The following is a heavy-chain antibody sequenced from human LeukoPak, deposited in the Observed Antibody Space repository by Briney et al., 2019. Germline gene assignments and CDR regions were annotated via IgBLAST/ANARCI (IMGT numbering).Heavy chain of an antibody. CDR2: IYYSGST. CDR3: ARGYSSSSSSYYYCYYMDV. D-gene: IGHD6-6*01. V-gene: IGHV4-59*01. Sequence: SETLSLTCTVSDGSIRSYYWSWIRQPPGKGLEWIGYIYYSGSTNYNPSLKSRVTMSVDTSKDQFSLKLSSVTAADTAVYYCARGYSSSSSSYYYCYYMDVWGKGTTVTVSS. CDR1: DGSIRSYY. J-gene: IGHJ6*03.